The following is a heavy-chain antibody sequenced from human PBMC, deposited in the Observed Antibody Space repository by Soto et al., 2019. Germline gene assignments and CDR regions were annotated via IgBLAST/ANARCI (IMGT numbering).Heavy chain of an antibody. J-gene: IGHJ4*02. CDR3: ALPRAVAGKGFDY. CDR2: IHYSGST. V-gene: IGHV4-39*01. CDR1: RGSISSSRYY. D-gene: IGHD6-19*01. Sequence: PSETLSLTCTVSRGSISSSRYYWGWIRQPPGKGLELIGSIHYSGSTYYNPSLKSRVTISVDTSKNQFSLKVSSVTAADTAVYYFALPRAVAGKGFDYWGQGTLVTVSS.